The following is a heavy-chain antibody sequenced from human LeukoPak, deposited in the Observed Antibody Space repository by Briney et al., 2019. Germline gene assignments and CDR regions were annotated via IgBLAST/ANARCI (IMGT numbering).Heavy chain of an antibody. CDR2: IYYSGSI. CDR3: ASDKGYSNNYFDY. J-gene: IGHJ4*01. V-gene: IGHV4-39*01. Sequence: PETLSLTCTVSGGSISSSSYYWGWIRQPPGKGLEWIGSIYYSGSIYYNSSLKSRVTISVDTSRNQFSLKLSSVTAADTALYYCASDKGYSNNYFDYWGQGTLVTVSS. D-gene: IGHD6-13*01. CDR1: GGSISSSSYY.